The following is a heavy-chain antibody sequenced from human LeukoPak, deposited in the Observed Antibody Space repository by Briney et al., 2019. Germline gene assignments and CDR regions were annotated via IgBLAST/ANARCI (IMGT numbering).Heavy chain of an antibody. CDR1: GGSISSYY. V-gene: IGHV4-59*01. D-gene: IGHD3-22*01. CDR3: ARVDYYDSSGYSRYFDY. CDR2: IYYSGST. J-gene: IGHJ4*02. Sequence: SEALSLTCAVYGGSISSYYWSWIRQPPGKGLEWIGYIYYSGSTNYNPSLKSRVTISVDTSKNQFSLKLSSVTAADTAVYYCARVDYYDSSGYSRYFDYWGQGTLVTVSS.